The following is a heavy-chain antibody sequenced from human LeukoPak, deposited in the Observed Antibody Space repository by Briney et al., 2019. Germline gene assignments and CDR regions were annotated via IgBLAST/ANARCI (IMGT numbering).Heavy chain of an antibody. Sequence: TGGSLRLSCAASGFTFSGSAMHWVRQASGKGLEWVGRIRSKANSYATAYAASVKGRFTISRDDSKNTAYLQMNSLKTEDTAVYYCTSARDYDFWSGYFYYYYYMDVWGKGTTVTVSS. CDR1: GFTFSGSA. D-gene: IGHD3-3*01. V-gene: IGHV3-73*01. CDR2: IRSKANSYAT. CDR3: TSARDYDFWSGYFYYYYYMDV. J-gene: IGHJ6*03.